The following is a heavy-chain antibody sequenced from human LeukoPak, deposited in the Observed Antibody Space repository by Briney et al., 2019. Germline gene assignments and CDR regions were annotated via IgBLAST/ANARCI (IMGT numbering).Heavy chain of an antibody. CDR1: GFTFSDAW. Sequence: PGGSLRLSCAVSGFTFSDAWMSWVRQAPGKGLEWVDRIKSKTDGGTRDYAAPVKGRFNISRDDSKNTLYLQMNSLKTEDTAVYYCTTEGLATTGGAFDYWGQGTLVTVSS. D-gene: IGHD5-12*01. J-gene: IGHJ4*02. V-gene: IGHV3-15*01. CDR2: IKSKTDGGTR. CDR3: TTEGLATTGGAFDY.